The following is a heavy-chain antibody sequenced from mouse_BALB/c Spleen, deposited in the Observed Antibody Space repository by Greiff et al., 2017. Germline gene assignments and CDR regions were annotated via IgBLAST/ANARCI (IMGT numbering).Heavy chain of an antibody. CDR3: ARIDTPYYGYLY. Sequence: DVQLVESGGGLVKPGGSLKLSCAASGFTFSSYAMSWVRQSPEKRLEWVAEISSGGSYTYYPDTVTGRFTISRDNAKNTLYLEMSSLRSEDTAMYYCARIDTPYYGYLYWGQGTLVTVSA. V-gene: IGHV5-9-4*01. CDR1: GFTFSSYA. J-gene: IGHJ3*01. D-gene: IGHD1-2*01. CDR2: ISSGGSYT.